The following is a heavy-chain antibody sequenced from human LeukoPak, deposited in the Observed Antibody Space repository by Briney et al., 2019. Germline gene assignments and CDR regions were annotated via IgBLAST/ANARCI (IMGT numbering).Heavy chain of an antibody. Sequence: GGSLRLSCAASGFTVSSNYMSWVRQAPGKGLEWVSVIYSGGSTYYADSVKGRFTISRDNAKNSLYLQMNNLRAEDTAVYYCAGYASSGRRGAFDIWGQGTMVTVSS. CDR1: GFTVSSNY. V-gene: IGHV3-66*01. CDR3: AGYASSGRRGAFDI. D-gene: IGHD3-22*01. CDR2: IYSGGST. J-gene: IGHJ3*02.